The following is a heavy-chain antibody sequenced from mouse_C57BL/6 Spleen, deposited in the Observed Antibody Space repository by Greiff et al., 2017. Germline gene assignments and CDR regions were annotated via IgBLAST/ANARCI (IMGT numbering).Heavy chain of an antibody. CDR1: GYTFTSYW. D-gene: IGHD1-1*01. J-gene: IGHJ3*01. CDR2: IDPSDSYT. Sequence: QVQLQQPGAELVRPGTSVKLSCKASGYTFTSYWMHWVKQRPGQGLEWIGVIDPSDSYTNYNQKFKGKATLTVDTSSSTAYMQLSSLTSEDSAVYYCAIYYYGSSPAYWGQGTLVTVSA. V-gene: IGHV1-59*01. CDR3: AIYYYGSSPAY.